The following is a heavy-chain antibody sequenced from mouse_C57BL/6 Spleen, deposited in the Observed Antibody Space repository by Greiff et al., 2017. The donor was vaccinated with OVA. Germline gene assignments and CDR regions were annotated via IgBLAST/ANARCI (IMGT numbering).Heavy chain of an antibody. Sequence: QVQLKQPGAELVKPGASVKLSCKASGYTFTSYWMHWVKQRPGQGLEWIGMIHPNSGSTNYNEKFKSKATLTVDKSSSTAYMQLSSLTSEDSAVYYCAVVDGYYFDYWGQGTTLTVSS. J-gene: IGHJ2*01. D-gene: IGHD2-3*01. CDR1: GYTFTSYW. CDR2: IHPNSGST. V-gene: IGHV1-64*01. CDR3: AVVDGYYFDY.